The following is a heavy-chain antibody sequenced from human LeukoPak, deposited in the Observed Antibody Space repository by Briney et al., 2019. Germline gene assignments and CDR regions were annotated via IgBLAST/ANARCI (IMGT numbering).Heavy chain of an antibody. V-gene: IGHV3-53*01. CDR1: GFIVSSKY. D-gene: IGHD2-21*02. J-gene: IGHJ6*02. CDR2: VYSNDDT. Sequence: GGSLRLSCAASGFIVSSKYMSWVRQAPGKGLEWVSTVYSNDDTYYADPVKGRFSISRDKSKNTLYLQMNSLRAEDTAVYYCGSSTVHYYNYGMDVWGQGATVTVSS. CDR3: GSSTVHYYNYGMDV.